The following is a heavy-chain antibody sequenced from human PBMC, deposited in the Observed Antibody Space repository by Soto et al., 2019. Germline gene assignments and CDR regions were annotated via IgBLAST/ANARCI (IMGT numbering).Heavy chain of an antibody. V-gene: IGHV2-5*02. J-gene: IGHJ4*02. CDR1: GFSLSTSGVG. CDR2: IYWDDDK. CDR3: AHNFIVRGVTPVTFDY. Sequence: QITLKESGPTLVKPTQTLTLTCTFSGFSLSTSGVGVGWIRQPPGKALEWLALIYWDDDKRYSPSLKSRLTITKDTSKNQVVLTMTNMDPVDTATYYCAHNFIVRGVTPVTFDYWGQGTLVTVSS. D-gene: IGHD3-10*01.